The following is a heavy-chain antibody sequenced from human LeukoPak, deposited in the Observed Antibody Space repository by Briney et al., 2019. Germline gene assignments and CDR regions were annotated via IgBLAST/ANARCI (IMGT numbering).Heavy chain of an antibody. V-gene: IGHV1-46*01. D-gene: IGHD2-2*01. Sequence: ASVKVSCKASGYTFTSYYMHWVRQAPGQGLEWMGIINPSGGSTSYAQKFQGRVTMTRDTSTSTVYMELSSLRSEDTAVYYCAREIYGRVVPAASGLDYWGQGTLVTVSS. CDR3: AREIYGRVVPAASGLDY. J-gene: IGHJ4*02. CDR1: GYTFTSYY. CDR2: INPSGGST.